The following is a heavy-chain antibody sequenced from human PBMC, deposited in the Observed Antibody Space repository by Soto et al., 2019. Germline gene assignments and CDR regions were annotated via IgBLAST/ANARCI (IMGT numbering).Heavy chain of an antibody. D-gene: IGHD1-1*01. CDR2: TYYRSKWYN. J-gene: IGHJ4*02. V-gene: IGHV6-1*01. CDR3: ARSLNRDERVDY. CDR1: GDSVSRNSAA. Sequence: SQTLLLTCAISGDSVSRNSAAWHCIRQSPSRGLEWLGRTYYRSKWYNDYAVSVKSRITINPDTSKNQFSLQLNSVTPEDTAVYYCARSLNRDERVDYWGQGTLVTVSS.